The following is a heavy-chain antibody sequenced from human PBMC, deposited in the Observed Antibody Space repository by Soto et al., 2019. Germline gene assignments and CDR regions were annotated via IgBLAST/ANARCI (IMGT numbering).Heavy chain of an antibody. CDR1: SGSISSSNW. Sequence: SETLSLTCAVSSGSISSSNWWSWVRQPPGKGLEWIGEIYHSGSTNYNPSLKSRVTISVDKSKNQFSLKLSSVTAADTAVYYCARVTEGFGELHWYNWFDPWGQGTLVTVSS. J-gene: IGHJ5*02. CDR2: IYHSGST. CDR3: ARVTEGFGELHWYNWFDP. V-gene: IGHV4-4*02. D-gene: IGHD3-10*01.